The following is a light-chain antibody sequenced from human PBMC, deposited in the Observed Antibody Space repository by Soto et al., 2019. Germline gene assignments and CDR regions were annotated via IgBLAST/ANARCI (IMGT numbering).Light chain of an antibody. CDR1: KLGDKF. CDR3: QVWDNNIVV. Sequence: SYELSQPPSVSVSPGQTASITCSGDKLGDKFASWYQQKSGQSPVLVIFEDTKRPSGIPERFSGSNSGNTASLTISGTQAIDEADYYCQVWDNNIVVFGGGTKLTV. J-gene: IGLJ2*01. CDR2: EDT. V-gene: IGLV3-1*01.